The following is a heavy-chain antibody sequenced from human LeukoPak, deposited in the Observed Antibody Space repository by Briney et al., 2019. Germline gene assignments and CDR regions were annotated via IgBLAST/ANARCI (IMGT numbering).Heavy chain of an antibody. CDR1: GFTFSSCA. CDR3: AKGRASGWNGGDR. V-gene: IGHV3-23*01. J-gene: IGHJ5*02. Sequence: GGSLRLSCVVSGFTFSSCAMTWVRQAPGKGLEWVSAISGGGGGTTYYAESVKGRVTISGDNSKNTVYLQMHSLRAEDTAIYFCAKGRASGWNGGDRWGQGTLVTVSS. D-gene: IGHD6-19*01. CDR2: ISGGGGGTT.